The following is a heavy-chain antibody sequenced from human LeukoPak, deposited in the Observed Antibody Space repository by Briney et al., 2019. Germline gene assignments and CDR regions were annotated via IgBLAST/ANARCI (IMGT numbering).Heavy chain of an antibody. J-gene: IGHJ4*03. D-gene: IGHD3-22*01. Sequence: ASVKVSCKASGYTFTSYGISWVRQAPGQGLEWMGWISAYNGNTNYAQKLQGRVTMTTDTSTSTAYTELRSLRSDDTAVYYCARGLSPRTLYYYDSSGSPFDYWGQGTTVTVSS. CDR1: GYTFTSYG. CDR3: ARGLSPRTLYYYDSSGSPFDY. CDR2: ISAYNGNT. V-gene: IGHV1-18*01.